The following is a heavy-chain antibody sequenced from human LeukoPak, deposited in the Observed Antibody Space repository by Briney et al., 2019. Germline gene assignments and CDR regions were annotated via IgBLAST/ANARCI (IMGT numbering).Heavy chain of an antibody. Sequence: GRSLRLSCAVSGFTFSSYGMHWVRKAPGKGLEWVAVISHDGSDKYYADSVKGRFTISRDNSKNTVFLEMNSLRSEDTALYLCARDAGWLRFYWYFDLWGRGTLVAVSS. D-gene: IGHD5-24*01. CDR1: GFTFSSYG. CDR2: ISHDGSDK. J-gene: IGHJ2*01. V-gene: IGHV3-30*03. CDR3: ARDAGWLRFYWYFDL.